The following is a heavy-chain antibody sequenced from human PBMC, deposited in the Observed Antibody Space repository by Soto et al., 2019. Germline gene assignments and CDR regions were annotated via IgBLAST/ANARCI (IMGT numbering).Heavy chain of an antibody. CDR3: ASVGVAARFDDAFDI. Sequence: QVQLVQSGAEVKKPGASVKVSCKASGYTFTSYDINWVRQATGQGLEWMGWMNPNSGNTGYAQKFQGRVTMTRNTSISTAYMELSSLGSEYTSVYYCASVGVAARFDDAFDIWGQGTMVTVSS. CDR2: MNPNSGNT. J-gene: IGHJ3*02. D-gene: IGHD3-16*01. V-gene: IGHV1-8*01. CDR1: GYTFTSYD.